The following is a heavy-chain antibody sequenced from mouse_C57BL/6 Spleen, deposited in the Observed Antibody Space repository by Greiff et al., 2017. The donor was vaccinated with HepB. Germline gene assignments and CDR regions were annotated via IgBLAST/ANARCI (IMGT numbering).Heavy chain of an antibody. CDR3: ARRGYYYGSSYDFDY. CDR1: GYAFSSYW. J-gene: IGHJ2*01. CDR2: IYPGDGDT. D-gene: IGHD1-1*01. Sequence: VQLKQSGAELVKPGASVKISCKASGYAFSSYWMNWVKQRPGKGLEWIGQIYPGDGDTNYNGKFKGKATLTADKSSSTAYMQLRSLTSEDSAVYFCARRGYYYGSSYDFDYWGQGTTLTVSS. V-gene: IGHV1-80*01.